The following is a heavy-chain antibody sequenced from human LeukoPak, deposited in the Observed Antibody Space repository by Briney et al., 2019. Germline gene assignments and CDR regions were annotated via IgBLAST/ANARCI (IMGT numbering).Heavy chain of an antibody. V-gene: IGHV4-4*07. J-gene: IGHJ4*02. CDR2: IHTSGST. D-gene: IGHD6-6*01. Sequence: PSETLSLTCTVSGDSISSYYWSWIRQPAGKGLEWIGRIHTSGSTNHNPPLTSRVTMSVDTSKNQFSLKLTSVTAADTAVYYCARETAELGRSFDYWGQGAQVTVSS. CDR1: GDSISSYY. CDR3: ARETAELGRSFDY.